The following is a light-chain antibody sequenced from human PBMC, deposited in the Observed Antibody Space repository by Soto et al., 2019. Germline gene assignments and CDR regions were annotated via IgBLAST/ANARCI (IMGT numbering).Light chain of an antibody. J-gene: IGKJ1*01. CDR1: QSLSSS. CDR3: HQRSNWWT. CDR2: DTS. Sequence: EIVLTQSPATLSLFPGERATLSCRASQSLSSSLAWYQQKPGQAPRVLIYDTSTRATGIPARFSGSGSGTDLTLTIRSVGPEESAVYYCHQRSNWWTVGQGTRVEIK. V-gene: IGKV3-11*01.